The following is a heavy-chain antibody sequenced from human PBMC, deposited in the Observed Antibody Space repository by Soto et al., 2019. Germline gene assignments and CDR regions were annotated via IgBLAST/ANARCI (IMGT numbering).Heavy chain of an antibody. J-gene: IGHJ5*02. Sequence: SETLSLTCAVYGGSFSGYYWSWIRQPPGKGLEWIGEINHSGSTNYNPSLKSRVTISVDTSKNQFSLKLSSVTAADTAVYYCARRITIFGVVITDEYVGWFDPWGQGTLVTVS. CDR1: GGSFSGYY. D-gene: IGHD3-3*01. V-gene: IGHV4-34*01. CDR2: INHSGST. CDR3: ARRITIFGVVITDEYVGWFDP.